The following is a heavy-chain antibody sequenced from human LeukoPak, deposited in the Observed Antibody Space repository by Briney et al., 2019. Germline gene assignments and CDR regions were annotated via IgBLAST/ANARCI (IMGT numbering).Heavy chain of an antibody. CDR2: INPDDNDI. J-gene: IGHJ3*02. D-gene: IGHD1-1*01. CDR3: ARTVEKRGDDAFDI. CDR1: GFTFSSHW. V-gene: IGHV3-7*01. Sequence: GGSLRLSCAASGFTFSSHWMAWVRQPPGKGLEWVAIINPDDNDIHYADSLKGRFTISRDNAKNSLYLQMNSLRAEDTAVYYCARTVEKRGDDAFDIWGQGTMVTVSS.